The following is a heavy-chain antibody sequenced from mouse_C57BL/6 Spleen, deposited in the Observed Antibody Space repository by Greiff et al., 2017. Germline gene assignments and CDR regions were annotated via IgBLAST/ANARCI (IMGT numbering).Heavy chain of an antibody. CDR3: AREFDYSYAMDY. J-gene: IGHJ4*01. Sequence: EVKVVESEGGLVQPGSSMKLSCTASGFTFSDYYMAWVRQVPEKGLEWVANINYDGSSTYYLDSLKSRFIISRDNAKNILYLQMSSLKSEDTATYYCAREFDYSYAMDYWGQGTSVTVSS. CDR2: INYDGSST. D-gene: IGHD2-4*01. CDR1: GFTFSDYY. V-gene: IGHV5-16*01.